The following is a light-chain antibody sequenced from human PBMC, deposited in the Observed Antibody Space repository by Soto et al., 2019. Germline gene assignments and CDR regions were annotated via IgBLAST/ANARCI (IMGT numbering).Light chain of an antibody. V-gene: IGKV4-1*01. CDR3: HQYFTTPRT. CDR2: WAS. J-gene: IGKJ1*01. CDR1: QSVLYSPNNKNY. Sequence: DIVLTQSPDSLAVSLGERATINCKASQSVLYSPNNKNYLAWYQHKPGQPPKVLIYWASTRDSGVPDRFSGSGSETDFSLTISSLQAEDVAVYYCHQYFTTPRTFGQGTKVEIK.